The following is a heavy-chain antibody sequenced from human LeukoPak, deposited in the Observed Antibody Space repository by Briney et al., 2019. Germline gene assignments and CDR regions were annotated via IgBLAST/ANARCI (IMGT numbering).Heavy chain of an antibody. V-gene: IGHV4-38-2*01. Sequence: PSETLSLTCAVSGYSISSGYYWGWIRQPPGKGLEWIGSIYHSGSTYYNPSLKSRVTISVDTSKNQFSLKLSSVPAADTAVYYCARGEYCSGGSCLTFDYWGQGTLVTVSS. J-gene: IGHJ4*02. D-gene: IGHD2-15*01. CDR1: GYSISSGYY. CDR3: ARGEYCSGGSCLTFDY. CDR2: IYHSGST.